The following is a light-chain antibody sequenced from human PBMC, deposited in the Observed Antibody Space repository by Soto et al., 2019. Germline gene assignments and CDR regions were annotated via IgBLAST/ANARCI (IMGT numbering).Light chain of an antibody. J-gene: IGKJ2*01. CDR2: GAS. V-gene: IGKV3-15*01. Sequence: EIVMTQSPATLSASPGESATLSCRASQSSSSELAWYQQKPGQPPRLLIYGASTRATGVPARFTGSGSGSEFTLTISGLQSEDFAVYYCQQGHNWPLNFGQGTRREI. CDR1: QSSSSE. CDR3: QQGHNWPLN.